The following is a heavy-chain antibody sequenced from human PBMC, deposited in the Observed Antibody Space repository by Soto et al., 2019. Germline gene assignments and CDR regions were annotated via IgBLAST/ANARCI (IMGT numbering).Heavy chain of an antibody. D-gene: IGHD2-15*01. CDR3: ARDRLPGRVCSGGSCYTDWFDP. CDR1: GYTFTNYG. V-gene: IGHV1-18*01. CDR2: ISAYNGNT. J-gene: IGHJ5*02. Sequence: ASVKVSCKASGYTFTNYGINWVRQAPGQGLEWMGWISAYNGNTNYAQKLQGRVTMATGTSTSTAYMELRSLRSDDTAVYYCARDRLPGRVCSGGSCYTDWFDPWGQGTLVTGSS.